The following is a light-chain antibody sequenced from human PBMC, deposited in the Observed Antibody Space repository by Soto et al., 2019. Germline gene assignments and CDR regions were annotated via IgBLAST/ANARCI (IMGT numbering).Light chain of an antibody. V-gene: IGLV2-14*01. CDR1: SSDVGGYKY. CDR2: EVS. Sequence: QSALTQPASVSGSPGQSFTISCTGTSSDVGGYKYVSWYQQHPGKAPKLMIYEVSNRPSGVSDRLSGSKSGNTASLTISGLQAEDEADYYCSSYTSINTLVFGGGTKLTVL. CDR3: SSYTSINTLV. J-gene: IGLJ2*01.